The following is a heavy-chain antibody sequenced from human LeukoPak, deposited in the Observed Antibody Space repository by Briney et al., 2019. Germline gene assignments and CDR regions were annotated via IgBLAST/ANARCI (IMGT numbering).Heavy chain of an antibody. V-gene: IGHV3-21*01. D-gene: IGHD2-15*01. CDR1: GFTFSSYS. CDR2: ISSSSSYI. J-gene: IGHJ4*02. Sequence: GGSLRLSCAASGFTFSSYSVNWVRQAPGKGLEWVSSISSSSSYIYYADSVKGRFTISRDNAKNSLYLQMNSLRAEDTAVYYCARDRGGGFDYWGQGTLVTVSS. CDR3: ARDRGGGFDY.